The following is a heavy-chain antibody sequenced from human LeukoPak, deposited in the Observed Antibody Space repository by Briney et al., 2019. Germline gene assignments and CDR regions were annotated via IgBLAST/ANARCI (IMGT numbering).Heavy chain of an antibody. CDR3: ASNSGYDLDYYYMDV. CDR1: GFTVSSNY. D-gene: IGHD5-12*01. Sequence: GGSLRLSCAASGFTVSSNYMSWVRQAPGKGLEGVSVIYSGGSTYYADSVKGRFTISRDNSKNTLYLQMNSPRAEDTAVYYCASNSGYDLDYYYMDVWGKGTTVTVSS. J-gene: IGHJ6*03. V-gene: IGHV3-53*01. CDR2: IYSGGST.